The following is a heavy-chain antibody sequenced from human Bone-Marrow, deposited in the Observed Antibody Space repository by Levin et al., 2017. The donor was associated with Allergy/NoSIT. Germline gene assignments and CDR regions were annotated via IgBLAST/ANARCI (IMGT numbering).Heavy chain of an antibody. V-gene: IGHV1-69*01. CDR2: IIPVFGRT. CDR1: GGTFSTYG. Sequence: GGSLRLSCQASGGTFSTYGFYWVRQAPGQGLEWMGGIIPVFGRTHDAQKFQGRVTITADESTTTVYMELRSLTYDDTAVYYCARGTSLRFFDSWGQGTLVTVSS. D-gene: IGHD2-21*01. CDR3: ARGTSLRFFDS. J-gene: IGHJ4*02.